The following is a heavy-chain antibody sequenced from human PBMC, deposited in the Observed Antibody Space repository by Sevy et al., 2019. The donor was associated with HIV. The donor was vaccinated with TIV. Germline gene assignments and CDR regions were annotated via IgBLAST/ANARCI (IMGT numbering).Heavy chain of an antibody. D-gene: IGHD2-8*01. J-gene: IGHJ4*02. Sequence: GGSLRLSCAASGFTFSKYSMSWIRQTPGKGLELVSTFSFGCGKINYADSVKGRFTISRDDSRNTFYLQMNSLRAKDTAIYYCAREGCTKPHDYWGQGTVVTVSS. CDR1: GFTFSKYS. CDR3: AREGCTKPHDY. V-gene: IGHV3-23*01. CDR2: FSFGCGKI.